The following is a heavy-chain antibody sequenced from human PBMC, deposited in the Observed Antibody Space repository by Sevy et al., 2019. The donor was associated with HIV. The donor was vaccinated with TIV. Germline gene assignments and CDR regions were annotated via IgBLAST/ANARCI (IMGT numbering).Heavy chain of an antibody. D-gene: IGHD3-22*01. J-gene: IGHJ5*02. V-gene: IGHV3-33*01. CDR1: GFTFSSYG. CDR3: ARDFGAYDSSGYSPSRGFDP. CDR2: IWYDGSNK. Sequence: GGSLRLSCAASGFTFSSYGMHWVRQAPGKGLEWVAVIWYDGSNKYYADSVKGRFTISRDNSKNTLYLQMNSLRAEDTAVYYCARDFGAYDSSGYSPSRGFDPWGQGTLVTVSS.